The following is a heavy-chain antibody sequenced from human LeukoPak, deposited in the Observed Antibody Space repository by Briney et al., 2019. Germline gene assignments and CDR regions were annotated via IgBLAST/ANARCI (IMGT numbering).Heavy chain of an antibody. CDR1: GYTFTSYY. CDR3: ARDPTDYYDSSGKAFDY. CDR2: INPSGGST. Sequence: ASVKVSCKASGYTFTSYYMHWVRQAPGQGLEWMGIINPSGGSTSYAQKFQGRVTMTRDTSTSTVYMELSSLRFEDTAVYYCARDPTDYYDSSGKAFDYWGQGTLVTVSS. J-gene: IGHJ4*02. D-gene: IGHD3-22*01. V-gene: IGHV1-46*01.